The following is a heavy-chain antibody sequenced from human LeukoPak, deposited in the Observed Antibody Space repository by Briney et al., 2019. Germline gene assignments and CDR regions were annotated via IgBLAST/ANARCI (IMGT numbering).Heavy chain of an antibody. Sequence: SVKVSCKASGGTFSSYAISWVRQAPAQGLEWMGRIIPILGIANYAQKFQGRVTITADKSTSTAYMELSSLRSEDTAVYYCAAALTSRQVDYWGQGTLVTVSS. CDR1: GGTFSSYA. V-gene: IGHV1-69*04. CDR3: AAALTSRQVDY. J-gene: IGHJ4*02. D-gene: IGHD3-16*01. CDR2: IIPILGIA.